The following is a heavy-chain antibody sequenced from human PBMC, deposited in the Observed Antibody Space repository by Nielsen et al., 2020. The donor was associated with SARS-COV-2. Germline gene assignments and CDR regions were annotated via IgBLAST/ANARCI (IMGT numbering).Heavy chain of an antibody. J-gene: IGHJ4*02. D-gene: IGHD3-9*01. CDR2: VVNSGAFT. CDR1: GFTFSNFA. V-gene: IGHV3-23*01. Sequence: GGSLRLSCAASGFTFSNFAMSWVRQAPGKGPEWVSGVVNSGAFTYYADSVKGRFTISRDNSKSTLFLQMNSLRAEDTAVYYCAKDRTEYYDVLTGYLDHWGQGTLVTVPS. CDR3: AKDRTEYYDVLTGYLDH.